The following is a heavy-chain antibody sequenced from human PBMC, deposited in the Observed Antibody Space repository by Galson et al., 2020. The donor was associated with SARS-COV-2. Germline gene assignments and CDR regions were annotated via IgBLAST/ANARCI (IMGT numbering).Heavy chain of an antibody. CDR2: VYYSGST. V-gene: IGHV4-59*01. CDR1: GGSMTDYF. CDR3: ARDGDGDYHFDY. D-gene: IGHD4-17*01. J-gene: IGHJ4*02. Sequence: SETLSLTCTVSGGSMTDYFWNWIRQPPGKGLEWLGCVYYSGSTNYNPSLKSRVTISVNTSKNQFSLRLTSVTAADTAVYYCARDGDGDYHFDYWGQGTLVTVSS.